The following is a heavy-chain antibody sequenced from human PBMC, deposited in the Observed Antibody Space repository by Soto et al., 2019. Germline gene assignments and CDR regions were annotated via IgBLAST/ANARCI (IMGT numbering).Heavy chain of an antibody. CDR1: GGTFSSYA. J-gene: IGHJ5*02. Sequence: VQLVQSGAEVKKPGSSVKVSCKASGGTFSSYAISWVRQAPGQGLERMGGIIPIFGPANYVQKFQGRVTITADESTSTAFIGLSSLRSEDTAVNYCARESSWGRYFDWLLSLDWIDRCGLVTLVT. CDR2: IIPIFGPA. CDR3: ARESSWGRYFDWLLSLDWIDR. D-gene: IGHD3-9*01. V-gene: IGHV1-69*01.